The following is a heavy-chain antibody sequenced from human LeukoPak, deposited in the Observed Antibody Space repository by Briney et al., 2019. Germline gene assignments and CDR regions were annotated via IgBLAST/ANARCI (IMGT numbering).Heavy chain of an antibody. V-gene: IGHV3-7*03. J-gene: IGHJ4*02. CDR2: IQEDGSEK. Sequence: GGSLRLSCAASGFTFSTYWMSWVRQAPGEGLEWVANIQEDGSEKYYVDPVKGRFTISRDNARKSLYLQMNSLRAEDTAVYYCARKYSGSYDYWGQGTLVTVSS. CDR3: ARKYSGSYDY. D-gene: IGHD1-26*01. CDR1: GFTFSTYW.